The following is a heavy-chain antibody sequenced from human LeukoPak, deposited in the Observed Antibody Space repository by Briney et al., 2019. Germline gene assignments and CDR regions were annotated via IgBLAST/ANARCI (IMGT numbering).Heavy chain of an antibody. CDR1: GFTFSNYD. CDR2: IGTAGDT. CDR3: ARGADTHFDY. D-gene: IGHD2-15*01. V-gene: IGHV3-13*04. Sequence: GGSLRLSCAASGFTFSNYDMHWVRQATGKGLEWVSAIGTAGDTYYQGSVRGRFTMSRENAKNSLYPQMNSLTAWDTAVYYCARGADTHFDYWGQGILVTVSS. J-gene: IGHJ4*02.